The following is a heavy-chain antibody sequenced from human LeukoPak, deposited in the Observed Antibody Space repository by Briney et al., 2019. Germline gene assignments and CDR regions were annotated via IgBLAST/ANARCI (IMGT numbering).Heavy chain of an antibody. D-gene: IGHD4-17*01. J-gene: IGHJ5*02. V-gene: IGHV4-39*01. CDR1: GGSISSSSHY. CDR2: IYYSGST. CDR3: ARALVTVRNWFDP. Sequence: SETLSLTCTVSGGSISSSSHYWGWIRQPPGKGLEWIGSIYYSGSTYYNPSLKSRVSISVDKSKNQFSLKLSSVTAADTAVHYCARALVTVRNWFDPWGQGTLVTVSS.